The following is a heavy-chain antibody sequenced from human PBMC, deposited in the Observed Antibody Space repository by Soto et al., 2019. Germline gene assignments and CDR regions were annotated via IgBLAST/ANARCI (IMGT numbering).Heavy chain of an antibody. CDR3: ASPTLGAFDI. Sequence: LSLTCTVSGGSISSSNYYWGWIRQPPGKGLEWIGSIYYSGSTSYNSSLKSRVTISVDTSKNQLSLRLSSVTAADTAVYYCASPTLGAFDIWGQGTMVTVSS. V-gene: IGHV4-39*01. CDR2: IYYSGST. J-gene: IGHJ3*02. D-gene: IGHD3-16*01. CDR1: GGSISSSNYY.